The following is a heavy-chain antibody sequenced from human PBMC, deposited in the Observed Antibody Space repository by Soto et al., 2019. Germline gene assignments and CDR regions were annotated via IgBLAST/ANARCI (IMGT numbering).Heavy chain of an antibody. V-gene: IGHV1-69*02. CDR1: GGTFSSYT. CDR3: ARSMGAVAGTYYYYSYMDV. J-gene: IGHJ6*03. Sequence: QVQLVQSGAEVKKPGSSVKVSCKASGGTFSSYTISWVRQAPGQGLEWMGRIIPILGIANYAQKFQGRVTITADKSTSTAYMELSSLRSEDTAVYYCARSMGAVAGTYYYYSYMDVWGKGTTVTVSS. D-gene: IGHD6-19*01. CDR2: IIPILGIA.